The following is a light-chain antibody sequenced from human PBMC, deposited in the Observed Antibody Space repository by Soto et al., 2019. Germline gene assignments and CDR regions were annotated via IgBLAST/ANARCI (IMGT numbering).Light chain of an antibody. Sequence: QSALTQPASVSGSLGQSITISCTGTNSDVGGDNHVSWYQQHPDKAPKLIIYDVSNRPSGVSNRFSGSKSGNTASLTISGLQTEDEAHYYSSSYTSSTSLFGGGTKLTVL. CDR2: DVS. CDR3: SSYTSSTSL. J-gene: IGLJ2*01. V-gene: IGLV2-14*03. CDR1: NSDVGGDNH.